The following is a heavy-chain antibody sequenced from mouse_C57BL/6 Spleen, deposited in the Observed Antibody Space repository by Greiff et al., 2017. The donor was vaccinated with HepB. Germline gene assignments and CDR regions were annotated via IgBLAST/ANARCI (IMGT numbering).Heavy chain of an antibody. CDR1: GYTFTSYW. CDR2: IYPGNSDT. CDR3: TRSEYYGSSYYFDY. V-gene: IGHV1-5*01. D-gene: IGHD1-1*01. Sequence: EVQLQESGTVLARPGASVKMSCKTSGYTFTSYWMHWVKQRPGQGLEWIGAIYPGNSDTSYNQKFKGKAKLTAVTSASTAYMELSSLTNEDSAVYYSTRSEYYGSSYYFDYWGQGTTLTVSS. J-gene: IGHJ2*01.